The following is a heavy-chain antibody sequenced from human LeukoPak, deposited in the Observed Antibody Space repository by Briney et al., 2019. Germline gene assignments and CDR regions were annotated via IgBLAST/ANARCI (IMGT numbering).Heavy chain of an antibody. V-gene: IGHV3-21*01. CDR3: ARTDTMVRGVFDY. J-gene: IGHJ4*02. D-gene: IGHD3-10*01. Sequence: PGGSLRLSCAASGFTSSSYSMNWVRQAPGKGLEWVSSISSSSSYIYYADSVKGRFTISRDNAKNSLYLQMNSLRAEDTAVYYCARTDTMVRGVFDYWGQGTLVTVSS. CDR2: ISSSSSYI. CDR1: GFTSSSYS.